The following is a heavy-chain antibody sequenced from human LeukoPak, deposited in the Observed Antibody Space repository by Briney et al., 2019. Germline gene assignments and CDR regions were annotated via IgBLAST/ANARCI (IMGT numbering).Heavy chain of an antibody. J-gene: IGHJ4*02. CDR2: IYPRDGST. V-gene: IGHV1-46*01. Sequence: GASVKVSCKASGYLFTNFYIHWVRQAPGQGLEWMGMIYPRDGSTSYAQKFQGRVTVTRDTSTSTVHMELSGLRSEDTAVYYCARDQEGFDYWGQGTLVTVSS. CDR3: ARDQEGFDY. CDR1: GYLFTNFY.